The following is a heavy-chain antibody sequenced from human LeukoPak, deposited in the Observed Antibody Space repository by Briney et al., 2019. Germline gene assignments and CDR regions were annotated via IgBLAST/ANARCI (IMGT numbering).Heavy chain of an antibody. Sequence: SETLSLTCAVSGGSISNYYWSWIRQPPGKGLEWIAYIYYSGSTNYNPSLKSRATISLDTSKNQFSLKLTSVTAADTAIYYCARSGYTSAWNPRADYWGQGTLVTVYS. CDR3: ARSGYTSAWNPRADY. D-gene: IGHD6-19*01. CDR1: GGSISNYY. CDR2: IYYSGST. J-gene: IGHJ4*02. V-gene: IGHV4-59*01.